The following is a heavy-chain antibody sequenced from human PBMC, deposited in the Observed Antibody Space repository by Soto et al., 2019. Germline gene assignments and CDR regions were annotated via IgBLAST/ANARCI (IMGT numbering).Heavy chain of an antibody. Sequence: QVQLMQSGAEVRKPGASVRLSCETSGYNFNQYYIHWVRQAPGQGLEWMGIINLRGGTTEYAHKFRGRVTVTGDTSTSTAYMELRSLRSEDTAIYFCARGPDDSGGPRWDYWGQGTLVTVSS. V-gene: IGHV1-46*02. J-gene: IGHJ4*02. CDR1: GYNFNQYY. CDR3: ARGPDDSGGPRWDY. D-gene: IGHD4-4*01. CDR2: INLRGGTT.